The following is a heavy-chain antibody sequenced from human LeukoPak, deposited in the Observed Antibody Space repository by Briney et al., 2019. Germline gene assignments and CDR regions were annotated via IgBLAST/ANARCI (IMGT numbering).Heavy chain of an antibody. D-gene: IGHD6-19*01. CDR3: VRRDNTGWNYFDY. V-gene: IGHV4-59*08. Sequence: SETLSLTCTVPGGSISGHYWSWIRQPPGKGLEWIGDIYYKGNTNYNPSLKSRVTISVDTSKNHLSLKLTSVLAADTAIYYCVRRDNTGWNYFDYWSQGILVTVSS. CDR2: IYYKGNT. CDR1: GGSISGHY. J-gene: IGHJ4*02.